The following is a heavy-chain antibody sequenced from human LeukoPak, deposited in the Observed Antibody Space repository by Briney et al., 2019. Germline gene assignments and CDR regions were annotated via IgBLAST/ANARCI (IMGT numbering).Heavy chain of an antibody. CDR2: IYPGDSDT. Sequence: GESLKISCKGSGYSFANYWIDWVRQMPGKGLEWMGIIYPGDSDTRYSPSFQGQVTISADKSISTAYLQWSSLKASDTAMYYCARKTKYDVPASDWGQGTLVTVSS. D-gene: IGHD3-3*01. CDR1: GYSFANYW. V-gene: IGHV5-51*01. J-gene: IGHJ4*02. CDR3: ARKTKYDVPASD.